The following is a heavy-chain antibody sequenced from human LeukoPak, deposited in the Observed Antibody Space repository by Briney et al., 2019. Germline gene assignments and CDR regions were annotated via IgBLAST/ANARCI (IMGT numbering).Heavy chain of an antibody. CDR2: LIGSGGST. J-gene: IGHJ3*01. D-gene: IGHD2-2*01. CDR3: AKVAPYCSSTSCYFDAFDL. Sequence: AGSLTLSCAASAFTLSSYAMSWARQPPGKGLGWVSPLIGSGGSTYYAGSVKGRFTMARDNSTNTLYLQMNSLRAADTAVYYCAKVAPYCSSTSCYFDAFDLWGQGTMVTVSS. V-gene: IGHV3-23*01. CDR1: AFTLSSYA.